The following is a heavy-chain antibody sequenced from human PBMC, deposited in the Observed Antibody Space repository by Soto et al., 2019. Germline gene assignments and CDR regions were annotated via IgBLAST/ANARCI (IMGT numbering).Heavy chain of an antibody. CDR1: GYTFTTYA. CDR3: ARVSGYYLPDY. D-gene: IGHD5-12*01. CDR2: LNAGNSNT. J-gene: IGHJ4*02. V-gene: IGHV1-3*01. Sequence: ASVKVSCKASGYTFTTYAMHWVRQAPGQRLEWMGWLNAGNSNTKYSQKFQGRVTITRDTSASTAYMELSSLRSEDTAVYYCARVSGYYLPDYWGQGTLVTVSS.